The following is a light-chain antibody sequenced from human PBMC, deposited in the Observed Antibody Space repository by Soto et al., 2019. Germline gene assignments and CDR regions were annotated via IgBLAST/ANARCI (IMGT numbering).Light chain of an antibody. J-gene: IGKJ1*01. CDR1: QSVSSN. V-gene: IGKV3-15*01. CDR2: GAS. Sequence: EIVMTQSPATLSVSPGERATLSCRASQSVSSNLAWYQQKPGQAPRLLIYGASTRATGIPARFRGSGSGTESTLTISSLQSEDFAVYYLQQYNNWPRTWTFGQGTKVEMK. CDR3: QQYNNWPRTWT.